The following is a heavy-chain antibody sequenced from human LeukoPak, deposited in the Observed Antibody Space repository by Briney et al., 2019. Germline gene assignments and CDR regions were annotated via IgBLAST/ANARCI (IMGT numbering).Heavy chain of an antibody. D-gene: IGHD1-1*01. CDR3: ASNPPNTGDFYY. J-gene: IGHJ4*02. Sequence: SVKVSCKASGGTFSSYAISWVRQAPGQGLEWMGGIIPIFGTANYAQKFQGRATITADESTSTAYMELSSLRSEDTAVYYCASNPPNTGDFYYWGLGSLVTVSS. CDR1: GGTFSSYA. CDR2: IIPIFGTA. V-gene: IGHV1-69*13.